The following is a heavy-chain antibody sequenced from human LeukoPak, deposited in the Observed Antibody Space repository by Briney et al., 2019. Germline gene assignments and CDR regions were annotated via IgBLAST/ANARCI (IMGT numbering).Heavy chain of an antibody. J-gene: IGHJ4*02. V-gene: IGHV3-23*01. CDR1: GFTFSSHA. CDR2: ISASGGST. D-gene: IGHD5-12*01. Sequence: GGSLRLSCAASGFTFSSHAMSWVRQAPGKGLEWVSAISASGGSTYYADSVKGRFTISRDNSKNTLYLQMNGLRAEDTVVYYCAKYSGYENFDYWGQGTLVTVSS. CDR3: AKYSGYENFDY.